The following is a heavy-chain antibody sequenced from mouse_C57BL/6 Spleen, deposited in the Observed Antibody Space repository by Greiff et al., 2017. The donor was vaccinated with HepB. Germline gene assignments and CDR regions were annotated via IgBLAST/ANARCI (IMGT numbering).Heavy chain of an antibody. J-gene: IGHJ2*01. V-gene: IGHV1-15*01. Sequence: QVHVKQSGAELVRPGASVTLSCKASGYTFTDYEMHWVKQTPVPGLEWIGAIDPETGGTAYNQKFKGKAILTADKSSSTAYMELRSLTSEDSAVYYCTRGVYFDYWGQGTTLTVSS. CDR1: GYTFTDYE. CDR3: TRGVYFDY. CDR2: IDPETGGT.